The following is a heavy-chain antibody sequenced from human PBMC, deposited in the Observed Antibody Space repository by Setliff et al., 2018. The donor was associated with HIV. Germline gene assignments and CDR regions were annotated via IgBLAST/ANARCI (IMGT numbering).Heavy chain of an antibody. J-gene: IGHJ4*02. Sequence: SETLSLTCAVSGYSISSGYYWGWIRQSPGKGLEWIGNIYHTGSSYYNPSLNDRATISLDTSKNQFSLKLNSVTAADTAMYYCARDGGSSGWYFVLGYSDYWGPGTLVTVSS. D-gene: IGHD6-19*01. CDR2: IYHTGSS. CDR3: ARDGGSSGWYFVLGYSDY. V-gene: IGHV4-38-2*02. CDR1: GYSISSGYY.